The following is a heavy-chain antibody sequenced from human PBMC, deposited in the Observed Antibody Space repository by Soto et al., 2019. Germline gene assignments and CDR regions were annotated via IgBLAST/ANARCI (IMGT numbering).Heavy chain of an antibody. CDR1: GFTFSNYG. CDR3: AKEPNKQLWLHYFDY. J-gene: IGHJ4*02. D-gene: IGHD5-18*01. CDR2: ISNYGSNT. Sequence: GECLRLSCVPSGFTFSNYGMHCVRQAPGKGLEWLAFISNYGSNTYYADSVKGRFTISRDNSKNTLYLQMNSLRDEDTGVFDCAKEPNKQLWLHYFDYWGQGTLVTVSS. V-gene: IGHV3-30*18.